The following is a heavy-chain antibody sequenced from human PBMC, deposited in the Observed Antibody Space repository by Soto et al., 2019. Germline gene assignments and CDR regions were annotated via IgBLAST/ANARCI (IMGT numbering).Heavy chain of an antibody. Sequence: PSETLSLTCTVSGGSISSGGYYWSWIRQHPGKGLEWIGYIYYSGSTYYNPSLKSRVTISVDTSKNQFSLKLSSVTAADTAVYYCARVYYDSSGYWSVFFDYWGQGTLVTVSS. CDR1: GGSISSGGYY. V-gene: IGHV4-31*03. CDR3: ARVYYDSSGYWSVFFDY. CDR2: IYYSGST. J-gene: IGHJ4*02. D-gene: IGHD3-22*01.